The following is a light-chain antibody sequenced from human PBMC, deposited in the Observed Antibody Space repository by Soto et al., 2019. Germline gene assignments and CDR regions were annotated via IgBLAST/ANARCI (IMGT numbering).Light chain of an antibody. CDR2: GAS. Sequence: EIVLTQSPGTLSLSPGERATLSCRASQSVSSSYLAWYQQKPGQAPRLLIYGASSRATGIPDRFNGSESGTDFTLTINRLEPEDFAVYYCQQYGSSPPFTFGPETKVDIK. CDR3: QQYGSSPPFT. V-gene: IGKV3-20*01. CDR1: QSVSSSY. J-gene: IGKJ3*01.